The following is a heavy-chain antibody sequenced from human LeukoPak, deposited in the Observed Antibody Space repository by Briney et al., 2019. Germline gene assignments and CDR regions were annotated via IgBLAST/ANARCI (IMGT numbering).Heavy chain of an antibody. V-gene: IGHV4-34*01. D-gene: IGHD3-16*01. CDR1: GGSFSGYY. CDR2: INHSGST. J-gene: IGHJ6*02. CDR3: ARGWGDLGSTLRRGMDV. Sequence: SETLSLTCAVYGGSFSGYYWSWIRQPPGKGLEWIGEINHSGSTNYNPSLKSRVTISVDTSKNQFSLKLSSVTAADTAVYYCARGWGDLGSTLRRGMDVWGQGTTVTVSS.